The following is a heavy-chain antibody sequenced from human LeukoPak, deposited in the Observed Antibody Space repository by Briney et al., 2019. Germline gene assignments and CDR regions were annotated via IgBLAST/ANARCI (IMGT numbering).Heavy chain of an antibody. Sequence: SETLSLTCTASGGSISSYYRSWIRQPAGEGLEWIGRIYSSGSTNYNPSLKSRVTLSVATSKNKFSLKLMSVTAADTAVYYCARMYSGTYGGIDNWGQGTLVTVSS. CDR2: IYSSGST. V-gene: IGHV4-4*07. J-gene: IGHJ4*02. CDR1: GGSISSYY. D-gene: IGHD1-26*01. CDR3: ARMYSGTYGGIDN.